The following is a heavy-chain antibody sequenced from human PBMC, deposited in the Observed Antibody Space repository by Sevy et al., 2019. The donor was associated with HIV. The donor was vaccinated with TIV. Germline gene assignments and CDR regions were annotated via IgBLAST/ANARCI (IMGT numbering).Heavy chain of an antibody. CDR1: GYSFTSYW. J-gene: IGHJ4*02. V-gene: IGHV5-51*01. D-gene: IGHD3-3*01. CDR3: ARRYDFWSGYPKYSFDY. Sequence: GESLKISCKGSGYSFTSYWIGWVRQMPGKGLEWMGIIYPGDSDTRYSPSFQGQVTIPADKSISTAYLQWSSLKASDTAMYYCARRYDFWSGYPKYSFDYWGQGTLVTVSS. CDR2: IYPGDSDT.